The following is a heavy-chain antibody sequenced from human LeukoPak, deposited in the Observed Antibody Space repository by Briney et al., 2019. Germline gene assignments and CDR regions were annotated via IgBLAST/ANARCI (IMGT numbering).Heavy chain of an antibody. Sequence: ASVKVSCKVSGHTLTELSMHWVRQAPGKGREAMGGFDPEDVETIYTQKFHGRVTMAEDTSTAAAYMELSRVSSEDTDVYYCARLGCTGGMCFDLWGQGTPVTVSS. V-gene: IGHV1-24*01. CDR2: FDPEDVET. CDR1: GHTLTELS. CDR3: ARLGCTGGMCFDL. J-gene: IGHJ4*02. D-gene: IGHD2-8*02.